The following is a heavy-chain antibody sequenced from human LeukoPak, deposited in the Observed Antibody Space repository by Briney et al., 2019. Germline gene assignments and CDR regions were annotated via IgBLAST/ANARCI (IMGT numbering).Heavy chain of an antibody. CDR3: AREKSVVVPAANYYYYYMDV. Sequence: GASVKVSCKASGYTFTGYYMHWVRQAPGQGLEWMGWINPNSGGTNYALKFQGWVTMTRDTSISTAYMELSRLRSDDTAVYYCAREKSVVVPAANYYYYYMDVWGKGTTVTVSS. CDR1: GYTFTGYY. CDR2: INPNSGGT. D-gene: IGHD2-2*01. V-gene: IGHV1-2*04. J-gene: IGHJ6*03.